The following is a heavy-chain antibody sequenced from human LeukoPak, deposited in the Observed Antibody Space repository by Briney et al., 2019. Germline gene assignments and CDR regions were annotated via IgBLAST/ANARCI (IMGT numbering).Heavy chain of an antibody. CDR3: ARGYYYDSSGLIYGMDV. Sequence: SQTLPLTCTVSGGSISSGGYYWSWIRQHPGKGLEWIGYIYYSGSTYYNPSLKSRVTISVDTSKNQFSLKLSSVTAADTAVYYCARGYYYDSSGLIYGMDVWGQGTTVTVSS. CDR1: GGSISSGGYY. CDR2: IYYSGST. J-gene: IGHJ6*02. D-gene: IGHD3-22*01. V-gene: IGHV4-31*03.